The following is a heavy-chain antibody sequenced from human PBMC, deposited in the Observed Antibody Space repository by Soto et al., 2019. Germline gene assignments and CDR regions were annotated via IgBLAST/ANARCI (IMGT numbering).Heavy chain of an antibody. CDR2: IYYSGST. J-gene: IGHJ5*02. CDR3: ARHGGTGYYLSNWFDP. Sequence: SETLSLTCTASGGSIRSYYWSWIRQPPGKGLEWIGYIYYSGSTNYNPSLKSRVTISVDTSKKQLSLKLSSVTAADTAVYYCARHGGTGYYLSNWFDPWGQGTLVTVSS. V-gene: IGHV4-59*08. CDR1: GGSIRSYY. D-gene: IGHD3-9*01.